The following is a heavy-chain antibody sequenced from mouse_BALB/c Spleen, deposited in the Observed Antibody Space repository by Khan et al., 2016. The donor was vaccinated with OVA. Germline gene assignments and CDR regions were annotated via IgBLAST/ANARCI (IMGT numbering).Heavy chain of an antibody. J-gene: IGHJ3*01. D-gene: IGHD1-1*01. CDR3: ARHGSTSWFAY. Sequence: VRLQQSGPELMKPGASVKISCKSSGYSFTSYYIHWVKQSHGKTLEWIGYIDPFNGGSTYNQKFKGKATLTVDKSSITAYMYLSSLTAEDSAVDYCARHGSTSWFAYWGQGTLVTVSA. CDR2: IDPFNGGS. CDR1: GYSFTSYY. V-gene: IGHV1-31*01.